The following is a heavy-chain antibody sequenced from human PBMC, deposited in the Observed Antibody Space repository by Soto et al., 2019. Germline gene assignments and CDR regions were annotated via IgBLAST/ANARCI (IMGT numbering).Heavy chain of an antibody. CDR3: ARATITIFGVVIGSPNWFDP. CDR1: GGSFSGYY. Sequence: SETLSLTCAVYGGSFSGYYWSWIRQPPGKVLEWIGEINHSGSTNYNPSLKSRVTISVDTSKNQFSLKLSSVTAADTAVYYCARATITIFGVVIGSPNWFDPWGQGTLVTVS. CDR2: INHSGST. J-gene: IGHJ5*02. V-gene: IGHV4-34*01. D-gene: IGHD3-3*01.